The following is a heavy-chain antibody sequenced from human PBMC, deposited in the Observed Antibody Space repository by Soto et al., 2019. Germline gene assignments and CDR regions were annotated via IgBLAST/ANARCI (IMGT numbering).Heavy chain of an antibody. Sequence: EVQLLEPGGGLLQPGGSLRLSCAASGFTFSNYAMSWVRQAPGKGLEWVSSICGSGGCTYYADSVKGRFTISRDSSQNTVYLQMNSLTAGDTALYYCAKATATGGGAFDICGQGTMVTVSS. D-gene: IGHD2-8*02. V-gene: IGHV3-23*01. CDR2: ICGSGGCT. J-gene: IGHJ3*02. CDR1: GFTFSNYA. CDR3: AKATATGGGAFDI.